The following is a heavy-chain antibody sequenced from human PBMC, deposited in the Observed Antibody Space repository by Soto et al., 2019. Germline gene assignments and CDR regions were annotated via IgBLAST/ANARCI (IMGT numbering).Heavy chain of an antibody. D-gene: IGHD3-22*01. J-gene: IGHJ4*02. CDR3: ARGLYESSGYPDN. CDR1: GFTFRNYG. Sequence: PGGSLRLSCVASGFTFRNYGMHWVRQVPGKGLEWVTVIWYDGSKKYYVDSVKGRFTISRDNSKNTLFLQMDSLRVEDTAVYYCARGLYESSGYPDNWGQGTLVTVSS. V-gene: IGHV3-33*01. CDR2: IWYDGSKK.